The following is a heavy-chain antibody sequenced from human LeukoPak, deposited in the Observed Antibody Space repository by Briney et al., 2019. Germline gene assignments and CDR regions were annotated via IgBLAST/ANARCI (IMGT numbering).Heavy chain of an antibody. V-gene: IGHV4-59*08. CDR3: ARIKWELPGGFDY. CDR1: GGSTSSYY. J-gene: IGHJ4*02. CDR2: IYYSGST. Sequence: SETLSLTCTDSGGSTSSYYWSWIRQPPGKGLEWIGYIYYSGSTNYNHSLKSRVTISVDTSKNQFSLKLSSVTAADTAVYYCARIKWELPGGFDYWGQGTLVTVSS. D-gene: IGHD1-26*01.